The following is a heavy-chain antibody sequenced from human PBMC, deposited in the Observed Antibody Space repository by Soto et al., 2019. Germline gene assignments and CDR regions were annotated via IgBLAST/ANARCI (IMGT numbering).Heavy chain of an antibody. CDR3: VHRLVKLDMIDH. Sequence: QITLKESGPTLVKPTQTLTLTCTFSGFSLRTSGVSVGCIRQPQGKALEWLAFIYWDDDERYSPSLKTRLNITKETSKTQVVLTMTNMDPVDTATYYCVHRLVKLDMIDHWGQGTLVTVSS. J-gene: IGHJ4*02. D-gene: IGHD2-15*01. CDR1: GFSLRTSGVS. V-gene: IGHV2-5*02. CDR2: IYWDDDE.